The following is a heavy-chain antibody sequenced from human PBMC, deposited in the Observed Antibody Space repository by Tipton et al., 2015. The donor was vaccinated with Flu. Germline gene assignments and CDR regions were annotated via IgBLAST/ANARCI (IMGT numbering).Heavy chain of an antibody. J-gene: IGHJ1*01. CDR2: IYTTGST. Sequence: TLSLTCTVSGGSISGGNYYWSWIRQPAGEGLELIGRIYTTGSTEYSPSLKRRATISIDTSNNQFSLELTSVTAADTAMYYYVRSGEHTSLYVDFFQQWGQGTLVTVSS. CDR3: VRSGEHTSLYVDFFQQ. V-gene: IGHV4-61*02. D-gene: IGHD3-9*01. CDR1: GGSISGGNYY.